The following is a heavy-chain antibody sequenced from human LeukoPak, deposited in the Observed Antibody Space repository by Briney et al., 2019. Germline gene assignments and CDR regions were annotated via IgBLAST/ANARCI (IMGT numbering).Heavy chain of an antibody. J-gene: IGHJ6*03. V-gene: IGHV7-4-1*02. Sequence: ASVKVSCKASGYTFTSYAMNWVRQAPGQGLEWMGWINTNTGNPTYAQGFTGRFVFSLDTSVSTAYLQISSLKAEDTAVYYCARDQSSSWSHYYYMDVWGKGTTVTVSS. D-gene: IGHD6-13*01. CDR1: GYTFTSYA. CDR3: ARDQSSSWSHYYYMDV. CDR2: INTNTGNP.